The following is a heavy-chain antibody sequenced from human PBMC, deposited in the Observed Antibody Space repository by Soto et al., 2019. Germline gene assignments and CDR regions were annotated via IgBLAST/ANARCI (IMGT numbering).Heavy chain of an antibody. D-gene: IGHD6-6*01. CDR3: ARTHSDSFWVDL. V-gene: IGHV4-61*01. CDR1: GGYVRSCRFY. Sequence: TQSHASRVSGGYVRSCRFYWSWIKQTPGKGLEWIAYIYYTGSTTYNPSLKSRVAISADTSKNQFSLKLSSVTAADTAIYYCARTHSDSFWVDLWGQGTPVTVSS. CDR2: IYYTGST. J-gene: IGHJ5*02.